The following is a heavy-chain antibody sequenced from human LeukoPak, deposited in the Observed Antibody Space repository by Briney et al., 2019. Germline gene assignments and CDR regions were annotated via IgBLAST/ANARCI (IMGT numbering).Heavy chain of an antibody. CDR2: IKQDGSEE. J-gene: IGHJ4*02. Sequence: PGGSLRLSCAASGFNFSRNWMSWVRQAPGKGLEWVANIKQDGSEEYYVDSVKGRFTISRDNAKKSTYLQMNRVRAEDTAVYYCARGTEQWLVHFDYWGQGTLVTVSS. V-gene: IGHV3-7*01. D-gene: IGHD6-19*01. CDR3: ARGTEQWLVHFDY. CDR1: GFNFSRNW.